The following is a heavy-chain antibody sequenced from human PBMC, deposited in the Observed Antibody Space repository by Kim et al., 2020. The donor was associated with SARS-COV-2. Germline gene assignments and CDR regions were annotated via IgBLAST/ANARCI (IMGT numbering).Heavy chain of an antibody. CDR3: ARDLSGPPPDYYYYYMDV. CDR2: INTNTGNP. Sequence: ASVKVSCKASGYTFTSYAMNWVRQAPGQGLEWMGWINTNTGNPTYAQGFTGRFVFSLDTSVSTAYLQISSLKAEDTAVYYCARDLSGPPPDYYYYYMDVWGKRTTVTVSS. V-gene: IGHV7-4-1*02. CDR1: GYTFTSYA. D-gene: IGHD5-12*01. J-gene: IGHJ6*03.